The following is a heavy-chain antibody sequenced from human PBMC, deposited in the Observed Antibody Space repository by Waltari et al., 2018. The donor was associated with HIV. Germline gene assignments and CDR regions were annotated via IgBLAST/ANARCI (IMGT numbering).Heavy chain of an antibody. J-gene: IGHJ6*02. D-gene: IGHD4-17*01. CDR3: AREGITVTVGFNYYGMDV. V-gene: IGHV3-7*01. CDR2: IKQDGSEK. Sequence: EVQQVESGGGLVQPGGSLRLSCAVSGLTFSRYWMSWVRQAPGKGLEWVAKIKQDGSEKHYVDSVEGRFTISRDNAKNSLYLQMNSLRGEDTAVYYCAREGITVTVGFNYYGMDVWGQGTTVTVSS. CDR1: GLTFSRYW.